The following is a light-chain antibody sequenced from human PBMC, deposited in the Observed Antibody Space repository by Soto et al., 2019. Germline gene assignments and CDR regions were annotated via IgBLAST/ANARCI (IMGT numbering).Light chain of an antibody. V-gene: IGKV1-39*01. CDR3: QQSYNTPWT. CDR2: TVS. J-gene: IGKJ1*01. CDR1: QTIGRY. Sequence: DIQMTQSPSSLSASVGDRVTIPCRASQTIGRYLNWYRQKPGKAPNLLIYTVSNLQGGVPSRFSGSGSGTDFTLTISSLQPEDFATYYCQQSYNTPWTFGQGTKVEIK.